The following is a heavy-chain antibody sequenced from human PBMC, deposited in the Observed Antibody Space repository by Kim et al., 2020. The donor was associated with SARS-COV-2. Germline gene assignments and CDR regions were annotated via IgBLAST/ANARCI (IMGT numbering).Heavy chain of an antibody. D-gene: IGHD6-19*01. V-gene: IGHV3-30*01. CDR3: ARATGAVAGYFDY. Sequence: YADSVNGRFTISRDNSKNTMYLQMNSLRGEDTAVYYCARATGAVAGYFDYWGQGTLVTVSS. J-gene: IGHJ4*02.